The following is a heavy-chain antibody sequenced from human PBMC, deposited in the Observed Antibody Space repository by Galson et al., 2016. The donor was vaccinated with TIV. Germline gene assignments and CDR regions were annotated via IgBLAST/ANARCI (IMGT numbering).Heavy chain of an antibody. Sequence: SVKVSCKASGDSSRSQIINWIRQAPGQGLEWMGSIISTFPEPNYAQKFQGRVTITTDESTGSVYMELSGLRPDDTAVYFCARLTPCGGDCYYFDSWGQGPISRDGTHGLVYMELSGPRPDDTARLFWAGPPPCCGDCYHLDSWGQGTLVTVSS. CDR2: IISTFPEP. D-gene: IGHD2-21*01. CDR3: ARLTPCGGDCYYFDSWGQGPISRDGTHGLVYMELSGPRPDDTARLFWAGPPPCCGDCYHLDS. J-gene: IGHJ5*01. V-gene: IGHV1-69*05. CDR1: GDSSRSQI.